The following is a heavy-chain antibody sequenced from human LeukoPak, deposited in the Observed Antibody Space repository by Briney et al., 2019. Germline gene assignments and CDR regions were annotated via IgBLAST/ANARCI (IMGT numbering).Heavy chain of an antibody. D-gene: IGHD4-23*01. J-gene: IGHJ3*02. V-gene: IGHV3-48*01. Sequence: GGSLRLSCAASGFTFSSYSMNWVRQAPGEGLEWVSYISSSSSTIYYADSVKGRFTISRDNSKNTLYLQMNSLRAEDTAVYYCAKGGNDAFDIWGQGTMVTVSS. CDR2: ISSSSSTI. CDR3: AKGGNDAFDI. CDR1: GFTFSSYS.